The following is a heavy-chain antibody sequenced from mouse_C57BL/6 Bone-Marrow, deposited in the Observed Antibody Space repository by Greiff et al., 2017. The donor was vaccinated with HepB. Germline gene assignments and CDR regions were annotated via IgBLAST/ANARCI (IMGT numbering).Heavy chain of an antibody. D-gene: IGHD2-3*01. V-gene: IGHV1-55*01. J-gene: IGHJ2*01. CDR1: GYPFPSYW. CDR3: ARREDGYYLDY. Sequence: VQLQQPGAALVKPGASLKMSCKASGYPFPSYWITWVKQRPGPGLECIGDIYPGSGSTNYNEKFKSKSTLTVDTSSSTAYMQLSSLTSEDSAVYYCARREDGYYLDYWGQGTTLTVSS. CDR2: IYPGSGST.